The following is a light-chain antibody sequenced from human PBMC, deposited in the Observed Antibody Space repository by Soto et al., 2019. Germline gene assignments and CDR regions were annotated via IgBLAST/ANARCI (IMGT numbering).Light chain of an antibody. CDR2: GAS. CDR3: QQYNNWPPVT. CDR1: QSVSSN. V-gene: IGKV3-15*01. Sequence: EIVMTQSPATLSVSPGERATLSCRASQSVSSNLAWYQQKPGQAPRLRIHGASTRATGIPARFSGSGSGTEFTLTISSLQSEDFAVYYCQQYNNWPPVTFGQGTKVDIK. J-gene: IGKJ1*01.